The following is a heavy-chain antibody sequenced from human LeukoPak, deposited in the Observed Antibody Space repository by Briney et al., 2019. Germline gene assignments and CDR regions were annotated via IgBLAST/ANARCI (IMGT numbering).Heavy chain of an antibody. D-gene: IGHD6-25*01. Sequence: SETLSLTCTVSSGSIRSRNHYWGWIRQPPGKGLEWIGSIHYGGSTNYNPSLKSRVTISVDTSKNQFSLKLSSVTAADTAVYYCARTANWFDPWGQGTLVTVSS. CDR3: ARTANWFDP. V-gene: IGHV4-39*07. CDR1: SGSIRSRNHY. J-gene: IGHJ5*02. CDR2: IHYGGST.